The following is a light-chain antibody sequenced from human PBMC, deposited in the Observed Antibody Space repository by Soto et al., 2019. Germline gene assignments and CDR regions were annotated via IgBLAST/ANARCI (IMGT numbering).Light chain of an antibody. CDR3: QSYDNNLRAWV. V-gene: IGLV1-40*01. CDR1: SSNIGAGYD. Sequence: QAVVTQPPSMSGAPGQRVTISCTGNSSNIGAGYDVHWYQQLPGTAPKLLIYGHTNRPSGVPDRLSGSKSGTSASLAITGLQAEDEAVYYCQSYDNNLRAWVFGGGTKVTVL. J-gene: IGLJ3*02. CDR2: GHT.